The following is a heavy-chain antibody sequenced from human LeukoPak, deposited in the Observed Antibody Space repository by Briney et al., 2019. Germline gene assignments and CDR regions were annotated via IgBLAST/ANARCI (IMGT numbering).Heavy chain of an antibody. J-gene: IGHJ4*02. CDR3: AAYYSRGTYYFDY. CDR2: IYYSGST. D-gene: IGHD6-13*01. CDR1: GGSISSYY. Sequence: SETLSLTCTVSGGSISSYYWSWIRQPPGKGLEWIGYIYYSGSTNYNPSLKSRVTISVDTSKNQFSLKLSSVTAADTAVYYCAAYYSRGTYYFDYWGQGTLVTASS. V-gene: IGHV4-59*08.